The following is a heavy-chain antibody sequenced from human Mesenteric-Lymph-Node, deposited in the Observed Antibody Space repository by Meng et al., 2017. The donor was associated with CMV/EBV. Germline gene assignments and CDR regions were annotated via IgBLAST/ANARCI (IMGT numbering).Heavy chain of an antibody. D-gene: IGHD1-14*01. CDR1: GFSMSCDY. V-gene: IGHV3-11*04. Sequence: SFAVSGFSMSCDYQSWIRQAAGKGLEWWSDISSSGRTTYYGGFVKCRVTITRDNAKQTLYLQMDSLGAEDTAGYYCARVNLALFDYWGQGTLVTVSS. CDR3: ARVNLALFDY. J-gene: IGHJ4*02. CDR2: ISSSGRTT.